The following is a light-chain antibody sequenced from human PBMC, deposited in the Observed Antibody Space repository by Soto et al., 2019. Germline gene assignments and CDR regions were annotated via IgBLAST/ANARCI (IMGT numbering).Light chain of an antibody. Sequence: QAVVTQSPSASGTPGQRVTISCSGGSSNIGTNAVNWYQQLPGTAPKLLIYSNNQRPSGVPDRFSGSKSGTSASLAISGLQSEDDADYYCTAWDDSLNGWVFGGGTKLTVL. CDR2: SNN. J-gene: IGLJ3*02. CDR1: SSNIGTNA. CDR3: TAWDDSLNGWV. V-gene: IGLV1-44*01.